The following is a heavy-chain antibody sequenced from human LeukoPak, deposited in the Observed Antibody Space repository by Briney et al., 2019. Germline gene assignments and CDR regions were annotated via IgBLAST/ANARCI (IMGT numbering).Heavy chain of an antibody. CDR1: GITLSNYG. D-gene: IGHD3-22*01. CDR3: AKRGVVIRVILVGFHKEAYYFDS. J-gene: IGHJ4*02. V-gene: IGHV3-23*01. CDR2: ISDSGGST. Sequence: GGSLRLSCAVSGITLSNYGMSWVRQAPGKGLVWVAGISDSGGSTNYADSVKGRFTISRDNPKNTLYLQMNSLRAEDTAVYFCAKRGVVIRVILVGFHKEAYYFDSWGQGALVTVSS.